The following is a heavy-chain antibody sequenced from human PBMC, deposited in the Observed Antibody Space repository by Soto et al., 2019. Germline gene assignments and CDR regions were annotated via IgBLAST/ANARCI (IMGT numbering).Heavy chain of an antibody. D-gene: IGHD6-6*01. CDR1: GFTFSSYD. V-gene: IGHV3-13*01. J-gene: IGHJ6*02. CDR3: ARTNHLAARHGMDV. Sequence: GGSLRLSCAASGFTFSSYDMHWVRQATGKGLEWVSAIGTAGDTYYPGSVKGRFTISRENAKNSLYLQMNSLRAEDTAVYYCARTNHLAARHGMDVWGQGTTVTVSS. CDR2: IGTAGDT.